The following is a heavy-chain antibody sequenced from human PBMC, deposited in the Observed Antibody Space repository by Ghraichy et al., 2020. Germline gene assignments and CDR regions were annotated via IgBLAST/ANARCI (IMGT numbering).Heavy chain of an antibody. J-gene: IGHJ4*02. V-gene: IGHV4-34*01. CDR1: GGSFSGYY. D-gene: IGHD4-17*01. Sequence: SETLSLTCAVYGGSFSGYYWSWIRQPPGKGLEWIGEINHSGSTNYNPSLKSRVTISVDTSKNQFSLKLSSVTAADTAVYYCARRVGDYGNRPRTDYFDYWGQGTLVTVSS. CDR3: ARRVGDYGNRPRTDYFDY. CDR2: INHSGST.